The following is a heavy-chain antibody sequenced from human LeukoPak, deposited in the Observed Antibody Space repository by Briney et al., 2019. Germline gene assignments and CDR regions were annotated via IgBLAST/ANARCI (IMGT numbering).Heavy chain of an antibody. Sequence: SETLSLTCTVSGGSISSYYWSWIRQPPGKGLEWIGYIYYSGSTNYNPSLKSRVTISVDTSKNQFSLKLSSVTAADTAVYYCARGVDSSGWPFDYWGQGTLVTVSS. CDR2: IYYSGST. V-gene: IGHV4-59*01. J-gene: IGHJ4*02. CDR3: ARGVDSSGWPFDY. D-gene: IGHD6-19*01. CDR1: GGSISSYY.